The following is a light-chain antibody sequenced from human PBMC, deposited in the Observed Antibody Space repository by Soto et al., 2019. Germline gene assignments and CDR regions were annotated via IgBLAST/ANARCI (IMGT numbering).Light chain of an antibody. CDR3: RSYAGSNTYV. CDR1: TNDIGAYDF. J-gene: IGLJ1*01. CDR2: EVA. Sequence: QSVLTQPPSASGSPGQSVTISCTGTTNDIGAYDFVSWYQHHPGKAPRLIIYEVAKRPSGVPDRFSGSKSGNTASLTVSGLQAEDEADYFCRSYAGSNTYVFGSGTKLTVL. V-gene: IGLV2-8*01.